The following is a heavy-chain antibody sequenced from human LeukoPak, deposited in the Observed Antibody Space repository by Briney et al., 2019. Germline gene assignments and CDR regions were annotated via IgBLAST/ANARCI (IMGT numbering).Heavy chain of an antibody. Sequence: SETLSLTCTVSGGSMNNYFWTWIRQSPGKGLEWIGYIYYSGSANYNPSLKSRVTMSVDTSKNQFSLTLSSVTAADTAVYYCAKGNPYYDYWGQGTLVTVSS. CDR2: IYYSGSA. D-gene: IGHD3-22*01. CDR3: AKGNPYYDY. J-gene: IGHJ4*02. V-gene: IGHV4-59*12. CDR1: GGSMNNYF.